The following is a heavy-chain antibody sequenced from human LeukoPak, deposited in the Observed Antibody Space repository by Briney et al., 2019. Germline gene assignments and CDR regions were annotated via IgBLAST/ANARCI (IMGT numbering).Heavy chain of an antibody. J-gene: IGHJ4*02. Sequence: PSETLSLTCSVAGGSVSSYYWSWIRQSPGKGLGWVGYIHNSGRTNYNPSLKSRVTGFVDTSKNQVSLRLSSVTAADTAVYYCARHGTISSESYFDYWGQGALVTVSS. CDR2: IHNSGRT. D-gene: IGHD1-14*01. CDR3: ARHGTISSESYFDY. CDR1: GGSVSSYY. V-gene: IGHV4-59*08.